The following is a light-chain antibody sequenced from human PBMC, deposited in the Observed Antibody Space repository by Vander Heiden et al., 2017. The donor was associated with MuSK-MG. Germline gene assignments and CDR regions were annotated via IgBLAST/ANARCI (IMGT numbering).Light chain of an antibody. CDR1: QSVSSSY. Sequence: MVLTPSPGPLSLSPGEITTPSCRASQSVSSSYLTWYQQKPGQAPRLLIYGASSRATGIPDRFSGSGSGTDFTLTISRLEPEDFAVYYCQQCGSSPWTFGQGTKVEIK. CDR2: GAS. J-gene: IGKJ1*01. CDR3: QQCGSSPWT. V-gene: IGKV3-20*01.